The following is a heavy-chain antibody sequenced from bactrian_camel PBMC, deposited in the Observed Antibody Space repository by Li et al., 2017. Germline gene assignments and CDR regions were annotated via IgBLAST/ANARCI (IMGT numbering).Heavy chain of an antibody. CDR1: GFTFSGYW. CDR2: VASNGGST. Sequence: QLVESGGDLVQPGGSLTLSCTASGFTFSGYWMYWVRQTPAKGLEWVSGVASNGGSTEYADSIVGRFTISRDNAKNMVYLHMNSLKPGDTAVYYCAADGGVSDYVPRPFAYWGQGTQVT. D-gene: IGHD4*01. J-gene: IGHJ6*01. CDR3: AADGGVSDYVPRPFAY. V-gene: IGHV3S25*01.